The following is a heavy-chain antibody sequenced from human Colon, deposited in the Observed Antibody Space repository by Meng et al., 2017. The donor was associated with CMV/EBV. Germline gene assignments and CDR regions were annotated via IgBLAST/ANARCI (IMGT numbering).Heavy chain of an antibody. J-gene: IGHJ6*02. CDR2: VSTSGRDI. CDR3: ARVLLPTVLRFLEHRKIYGMDV. D-gene: IGHD3-3*01. Sequence: GGSLRLSCAASGFIFTSYTMNWVRQAPGKGLEWVSSVSTSGRDIYYADSVKGRFTLSRDNAKNTLYLQMNSLRAEDTAVYYCARVLLPTVLRFLEHRKIYGMDVWGQGTTVTVSS. CDR1: GFIFTSYT. V-gene: IGHV3-21*01.